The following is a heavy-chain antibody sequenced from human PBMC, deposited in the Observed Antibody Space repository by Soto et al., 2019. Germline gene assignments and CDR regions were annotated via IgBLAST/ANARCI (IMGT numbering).Heavy chain of an antibody. J-gene: IGHJ6*03. D-gene: IGHD4-17*01. V-gene: IGHV5-51*01. CDR3: ARHNGDYENYYYYYMDV. CDR2: IYPGDSDT. Sequence: GESLKISCKGSGYSFTSYWIGWVRQMPGKGLEWMGIIYPGDSDTRYSPSFQGQVTISADKSISTAYLQWSSLKASDTAMYYCARHNGDYENYYYYYMDVWGKGTTVTVSS. CDR1: GYSFTSYW.